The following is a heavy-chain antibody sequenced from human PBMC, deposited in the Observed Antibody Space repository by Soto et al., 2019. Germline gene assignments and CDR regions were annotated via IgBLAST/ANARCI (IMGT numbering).Heavy chain of an antibody. Sequence: EVPLVESGGGLVQPGESLRLSCAASGFTFSSYWMHWIRQAPGKGLVWVSRVSSDGSSTGYANSVKGRLTTSRDNDKNTLYLKMTSLSDEDTAVYYCARGLPNYSSFDSWGQGTLVTVSS. CDR3: ARGLPNYSSFDS. CDR2: VSSDGSST. D-gene: IGHD4-4*01. V-gene: IGHV3-74*01. J-gene: IGHJ4*02. CDR1: GFTFSSYW.